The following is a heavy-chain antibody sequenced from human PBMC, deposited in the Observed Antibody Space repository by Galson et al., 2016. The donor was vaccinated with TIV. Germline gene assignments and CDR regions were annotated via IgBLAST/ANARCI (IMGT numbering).Heavy chain of an antibody. V-gene: IGHV4-34*01. J-gene: IGHJ6*02. CDR1: GGSLSGYF. Sequence: LSLTCAVSGGSLSGYFWTWIRQAPGKGLEWIGEISHSGYARHNPSLESRVTLSIDTSKSQFSLQLSSVTAADTAVYYCAREFYDVLTGPINFYYGMDIWGQGTTVTVS. D-gene: IGHD3-9*01. CDR2: ISHSGYA. CDR3: AREFYDVLTGPINFYYGMDI.